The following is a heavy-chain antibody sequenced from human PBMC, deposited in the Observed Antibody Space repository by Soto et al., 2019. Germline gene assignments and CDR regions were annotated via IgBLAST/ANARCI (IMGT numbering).Heavy chain of an antibody. J-gene: IGHJ2*01. CDR2: ISSSSSTI. D-gene: IGHD2-21*02. CDR1: GFTFSSYS. Sequence: EVQLVESGGGLVQPGGSLRLSCAASGFTFSSYSMNWVRQAPGKGLEWVSYISSSSSTIYYADSVKGRFTISRDNAKNSLYLQMNSLRDEDTAVYCCARAYCGGDCPRWYFDLWGRGTLVTVSS. V-gene: IGHV3-48*02. CDR3: ARAYCGGDCPRWYFDL.